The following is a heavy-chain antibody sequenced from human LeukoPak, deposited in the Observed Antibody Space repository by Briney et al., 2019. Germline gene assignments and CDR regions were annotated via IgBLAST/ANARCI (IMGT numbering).Heavy chain of an antibody. Sequence: SSETLSLTCTVSGGSISSYYWSWIRQPPGKGLEWIGYIYYSGSTNYNPSLKSRVTISVDTSKNQFSLKLSSVTAADTAMYYCAREKSGSYYFDYWGQGTLVTVSS. V-gene: IGHV4-59*01. CDR2: IYYSGST. CDR3: AREKSGSYYFDY. CDR1: GGSISSYY. J-gene: IGHJ4*02. D-gene: IGHD1-26*01.